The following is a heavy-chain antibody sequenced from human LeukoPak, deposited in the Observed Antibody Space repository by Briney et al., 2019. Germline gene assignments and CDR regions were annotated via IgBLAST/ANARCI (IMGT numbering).Heavy chain of an antibody. CDR1: GFTFSSCT. J-gene: IGHJ4*02. CDR2: ISSSSYI. CDR3: ARQGVGYDEPIDY. Sequence: GGSLRLSCAASGFTFSSCTMNWVRQAPGKGLEWVSSISSSSYIYYADSVKGRFTISRDNAKKSLYLQMNSLGAEDTAVYYCARQGVGYDEPIDYWGQGTLVTVSS. D-gene: IGHD5-12*01. V-gene: IGHV3-21*01.